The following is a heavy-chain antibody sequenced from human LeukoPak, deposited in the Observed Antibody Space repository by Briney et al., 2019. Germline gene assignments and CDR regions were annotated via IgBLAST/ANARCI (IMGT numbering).Heavy chain of an antibody. J-gene: IGHJ4*01. CDR1: GFTFSSYW. D-gene: IGHD6-6*01. CDR2: IKQDGSEK. Sequence: PGGSLRLSCAASGFTFSSYWMSWVRQAPGKGLEWVANIKQDGSEKYYVDSVKGRFTISRDNAKNMLYLQINSLRSEDTAVYFCARYSSSSGGASYYLDYWGHGTLLTVSS. CDR3: ARYSSSSGGASYYLDY. V-gene: IGHV3-7*03.